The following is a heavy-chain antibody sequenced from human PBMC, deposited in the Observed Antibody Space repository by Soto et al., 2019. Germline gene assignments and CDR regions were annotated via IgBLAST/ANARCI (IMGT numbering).Heavy chain of an antibody. D-gene: IGHD6-6*01. J-gene: IGHJ4*02. CDR3: AKALYSTSSATLDY. CDR2: ISDSGSTT. CDR1: GFTFRTYA. V-gene: IGHV3-23*01. Sequence: GGSLRLSCAASGFTFRTYAMSWVRQAPGKGLEWLSAISDSGSTTYYADSVKGRLAISRDNSKKTLYLQVNSLRAEDTAVYYCAKALYSTSSATLDYWGQGILVTVSS.